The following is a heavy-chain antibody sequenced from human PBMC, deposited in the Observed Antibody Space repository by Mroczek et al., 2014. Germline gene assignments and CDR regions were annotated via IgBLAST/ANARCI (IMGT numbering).Heavy chain of an antibody. Sequence: EVQLVESGGGLVQPGGSLRLSCAASGFTFSSYAMSWVRQAPGKGLEWVSAISGSGGSTYYADSVKGRFTISRDNSKNTLYLQMNSLRAEDTAVYYCAKVQLYGGPKTKYYFDYWGQGTLVTVSS. V-gene: IGHV3-23*04. CDR2: ISGSGGST. CDR1: GFTFSSYA. J-gene: IGHJ4*02. D-gene: IGHD1-1*01. CDR3: AKVQLYGGPKTKYYFDY.